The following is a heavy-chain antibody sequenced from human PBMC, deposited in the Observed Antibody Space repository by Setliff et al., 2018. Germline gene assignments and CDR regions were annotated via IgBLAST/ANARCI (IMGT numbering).Heavy chain of an antibody. Sequence: SETLSLTCAVSGYFISSGYYWSWIRQPPGKGLEWIGYIYYSGSTNYNPALKSRVTISVDTSKNQFSLKLSSVTAADTAVYYCARDLDLNYDFWSGYYYGNAFDIWGQGTMVTVSS. CDR1: GYFISSGYY. CDR2: IYYSGST. CDR3: ARDLDLNYDFWSGYYYGNAFDI. V-gene: IGHV4-61*01. J-gene: IGHJ3*02. D-gene: IGHD3-3*01.